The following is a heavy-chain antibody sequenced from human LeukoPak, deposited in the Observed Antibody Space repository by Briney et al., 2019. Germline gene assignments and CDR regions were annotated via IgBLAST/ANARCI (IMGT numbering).Heavy chain of an antibody. Sequence: PSETLSLTCTVSGGSISSYYWSWIRQPAGKGLEWIGRIYTSGSTNYSPSLKSRVTMSVDTSKHQFSLKLSSVTAADTAVYYCARGAAYYGDYPTRWFDPWGQGTLVTVSS. CDR3: ARGAAYYGDYPTRWFDP. CDR2: IYTSGST. V-gene: IGHV4-4*07. CDR1: GGSISSYY. D-gene: IGHD4-17*01. J-gene: IGHJ5*02.